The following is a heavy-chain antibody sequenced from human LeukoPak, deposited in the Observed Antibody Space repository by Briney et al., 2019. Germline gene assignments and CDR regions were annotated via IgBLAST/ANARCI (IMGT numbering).Heavy chain of an antibody. D-gene: IGHD3-22*01. CDR2: MNPNSGNT. CDR3: ARDHQSNYYDSSDYYPQFDY. CDR1: GYTFTSYD. J-gene: IGHJ4*02. Sequence: ASVKVSCKASGYTFTSYDINWVRQATGQGLEWMGWMNPNSGNTGYAQKFQGRVTMTTDTSTSTAYMELRSLRSDDTAVYYCARDHQSNYYDSSDYYPQFDYWGQGTLVTVSS. V-gene: IGHV1-8*01.